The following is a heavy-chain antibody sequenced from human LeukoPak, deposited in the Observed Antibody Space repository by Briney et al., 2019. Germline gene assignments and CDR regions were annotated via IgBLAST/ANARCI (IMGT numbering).Heavy chain of an antibody. J-gene: IGHJ4*02. CDR2: ISSSGSDT. CDR3: AKWKSGSATYFDD. V-gene: IGHV3-23*01. Sequence: GGSLRLSCAASGFTFTNYAMSWVRQAPGKGLEWVSAISSSGSDTYYADPVKGRFTVSRDNFKNTLYLQMNRLRAEDTAIYCCAKWKSGSATYFDDWGQGTLVTVSS. D-gene: IGHD3-10*01. CDR1: GFTFTNYA.